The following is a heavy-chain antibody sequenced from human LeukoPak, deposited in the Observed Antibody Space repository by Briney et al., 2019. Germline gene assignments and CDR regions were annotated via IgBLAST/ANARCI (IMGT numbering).Heavy chain of an antibody. CDR3: ARSHSPDY. CDR1: GFTFDDYA. V-gene: IGHV3-9*01. Sequence: GGSLRLSCAASGFTFDDYAMHWVRQAPGKGLEWVSGISWNSGSIGYADSVKGRFTISRDNAKNSLYLQMNSLRAEDTAVYYCARSHSPDYWGQGTLVTVSS. J-gene: IGHJ4*02. CDR2: ISWNSGSI.